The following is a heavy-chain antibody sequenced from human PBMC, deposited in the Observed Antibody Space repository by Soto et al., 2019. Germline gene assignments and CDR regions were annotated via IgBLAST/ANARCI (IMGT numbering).Heavy chain of an antibody. V-gene: IGHV1-46*01. D-gene: IGHD1-26*01. Sequence: ASVKVSCKASGYTFTTYYMHWVRQAPGQGLEWMGITNPSGGSTNYAQNYAQKFQGRVTMTRDTSTSTVYMELSSLRSEDTAVYYCARESSRGIVGVTPGHFAYSGQRTLVPVSS. CDR3: ARESSRGIVGVTPGHFAY. CDR2: TNPSGGST. J-gene: IGHJ4*02. CDR1: GYTFTTYY.